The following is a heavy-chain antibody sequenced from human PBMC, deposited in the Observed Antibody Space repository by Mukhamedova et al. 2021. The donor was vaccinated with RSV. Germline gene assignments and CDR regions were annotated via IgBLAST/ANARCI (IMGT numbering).Heavy chain of an antibody. CDR2: INAGNGNT. CDR3: ARVNPMGYYYGMDV. D-gene: IGHD2-8*01. J-gene: IGHJ6*02. Sequence: GWINAGNGNTKYSQKFQGRVTITRDTSASTAYMELSSLRSEDTAVYYCARVNPMGYYYGMDVWGHGTTVTVSS. V-gene: IGHV1-3*01.